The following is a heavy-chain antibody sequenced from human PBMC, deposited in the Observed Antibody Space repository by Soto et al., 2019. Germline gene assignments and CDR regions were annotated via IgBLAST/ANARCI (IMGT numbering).Heavy chain of an antibody. CDR2: IYYSGST. J-gene: IGHJ3*02. CDR1: GGSISSGGYY. D-gene: IGHD3-9*01. Sequence: QVQLQESGPGLVKPSQTLSLTCTVSGGSISSGGYYWSWIRQHPGKGLEWIGYIYYSGSTYYNPSLKIRVTTPVDTSKNQFSLKLSSVTAGDTAVYYCARSGDIWTFRGFDIWGQGTMVTVSS. CDR3: ARSGDIWTFRGFDI. V-gene: IGHV4-31*03.